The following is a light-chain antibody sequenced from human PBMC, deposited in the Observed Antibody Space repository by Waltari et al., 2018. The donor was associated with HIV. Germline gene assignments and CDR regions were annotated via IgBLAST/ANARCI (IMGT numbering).Light chain of an antibody. CDR2: EVF. Sequence: SALTQPASVSGSPGQSITISCRGTGSDVCTSKYVPWYQQHPGKAPKLLIYEVFNRPSGISNRFSGSKSGNTASLTVSGLRTEDEADYYCTSYTTSTTLIFGGGTTVTVL. J-gene: IGLJ2*01. CDR3: TSYTTSTTLI. V-gene: IGLV2-14*01. CDR1: GSDVCTSKY.